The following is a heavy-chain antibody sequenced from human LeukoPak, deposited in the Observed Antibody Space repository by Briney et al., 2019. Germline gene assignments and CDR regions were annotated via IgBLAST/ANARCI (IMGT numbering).Heavy chain of an antibody. CDR2: ISPNSGET. D-gene: IGHD1-26*01. J-gene: IGHJ4*02. CDR3: ARAPGAGTYLDY. Sequence: PGASVKVSCKASGYTFTGYYLHWVRQAPGQGLEWMGWISPNSGETNSAQKSQGRVTMIRDTSISTAYMELSRLTSDDTAVYYCARAPGAGTYLDYWGQGTLVTVSS. V-gene: IGHV1-2*02. CDR1: GYTFTGYY.